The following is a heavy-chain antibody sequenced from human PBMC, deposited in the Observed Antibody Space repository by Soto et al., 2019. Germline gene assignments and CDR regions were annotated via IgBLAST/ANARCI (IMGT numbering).Heavy chain of an antibody. J-gene: IGHJ6*02. CDR3: AGGACSNHNAMDV. CDR2: IWYDGSHA. CDR1: GFTFSSYG. D-gene: IGHD4-4*01. Sequence: QVQLVESGGGVVQPGRSLRLSCAASGFTFSSYGMHWVRRAPGEGLEWVAGIWYDGSHAFYADSVKGRVTVSRDSSNNSAYLQLDSLRAKAMDVYYCAGGACSNHNAMDVWGPGTSVIVS. V-gene: IGHV3-33*03.